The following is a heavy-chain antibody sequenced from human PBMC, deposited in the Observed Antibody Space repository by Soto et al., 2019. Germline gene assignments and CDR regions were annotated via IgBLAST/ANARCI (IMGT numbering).Heavy chain of an antibody. D-gene: IGHD6-6*01. CDR3: ARDGLIVPATDDAFDI. CDR1: GHTFATYG. J-gene: IGHJ3*02. V-gene: IGHV1-18*01. CDR2: ISAYNGNT. Sequence: ASVKVSCKASGHTFATYGISWVRQAPGQGLEWMGWISAYNGNTNYAQKLQGRVTMTTDTSTSTAYMELRSLRSGDTAVYYCARDGLIVPATDDAFDIWGQGTMVTVSS.